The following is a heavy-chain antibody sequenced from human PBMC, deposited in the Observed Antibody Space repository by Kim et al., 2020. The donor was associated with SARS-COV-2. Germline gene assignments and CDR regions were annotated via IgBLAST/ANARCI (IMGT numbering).Heavy chain of an antibody. J-gene: IGHJ6*03. V-gene: IGHV3-53*01. Sequence: KGRFTISRHNSKNTLYLQMNSLRAEDTAVYYCAREYYDFWSGYHYYMDVWGKGTTVTVSS. CDR3: AREYYDFWSGYHYYMDV. D-gene: IGHD3-3*01.